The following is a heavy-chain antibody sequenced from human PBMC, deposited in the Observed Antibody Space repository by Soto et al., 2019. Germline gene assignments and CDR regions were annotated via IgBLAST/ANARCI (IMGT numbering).Heavy chain of an antibody. J-gene: IGHJ3*02. CDR2: ISDXNGNK. CDR1: GCTFTRYG. V-gene: IGHV1-18*01. D-gene: IGHD1-26*01. CDR3: ARDRGGSYRDAFDI. Sequence: GXSVKVSCKASGCTFTRYGISWVRQAPGQGLEWMGWISDXNGNKXYAQKLKGRVXXTTDTYTXXDYMELRSMRSDDTAVYYCARDRGGSYRDAFDIWGQGTMVTVSS.